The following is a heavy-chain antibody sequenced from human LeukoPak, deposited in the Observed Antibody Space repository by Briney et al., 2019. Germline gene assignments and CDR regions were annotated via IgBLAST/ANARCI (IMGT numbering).Heavy chain of an antibody. Sequence: SETLSLTCTVSGGSISSYYWSWVRQPPGKGLEWIGYIYYSGSTNYNPSLKSRVTISVDTSKNQFSLKLSSVTAADTAVYYCARARDSSSWAYYFDYWGQGTLVTVSS. J-gene: IGHJ4*02. V-gene: IGHV4-59*01. CDR2: IYYSGST. CDR1: GGSISSYY. CDR3: ARARDSSSWAYYFDY. D-gene: IGHD6-13*01.